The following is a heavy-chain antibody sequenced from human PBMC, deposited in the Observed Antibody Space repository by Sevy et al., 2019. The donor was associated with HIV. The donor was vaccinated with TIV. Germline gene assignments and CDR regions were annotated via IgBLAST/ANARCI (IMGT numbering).Heavy chain of an antibody. CDR2: IGYAGDI. D-gene: IGHD5-12*01. CDR3: ARRGPEGYYYYGLDV. CDR1: GFTFSKYD. V-gene: IGHV3-13*01. Sequence: GGSLRLSCAASGFTFSKYDMHWVRQVSGKSLEWVSGIGYAGDIYYLDSVKGRFTISRENAKNSLYLEMNSLRAGDTALYYCARRGPEGYYYYGLDVWGQGTTITVSS. J-gene: IGHJ6*02.